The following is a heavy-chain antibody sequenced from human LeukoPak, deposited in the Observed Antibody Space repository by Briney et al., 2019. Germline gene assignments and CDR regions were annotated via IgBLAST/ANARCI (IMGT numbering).Heavy chain of an antibody. V-gene: IGHV3-21*01. J-gene: IGHJ4*02. CDR1: GFTFSSYS. Sequence: GGPLRLSCGASGFTFSSYSMNGVREAPGKGLEGVSSNSSSSNCIYYADSVKGRFTISRDNAKNSLYLQMNSLGAEDTAVYYCARDGRTIASIVVVTAIDYWGQGTLVTASS. CDR3: ARDGRTIASIVVVTAIDY. D-gene: IGHD2-15*01. CDR2: NSSSSNCI.